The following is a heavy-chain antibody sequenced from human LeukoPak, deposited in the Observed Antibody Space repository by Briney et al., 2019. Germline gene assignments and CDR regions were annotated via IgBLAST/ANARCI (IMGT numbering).Heavy chain of an antibody. CDR2: IYTSGST. Sequence: SETLSLTCTVSGGSISSGSYYWSWIRQPAGKGLEWIGRIYTSGSTNYNPSLKSRVTISVDTSKNQFSLKLSSVTAADTAMYYCAREIRAAASFDYWGQGTLVTVSS. D-gene: IGHD6-13*01. V-gene: IGHV4-61*02. J-gene: IGHJ4*02. CDR3: AREIRAAASFDY. CDR1: GGSISSGSYY.